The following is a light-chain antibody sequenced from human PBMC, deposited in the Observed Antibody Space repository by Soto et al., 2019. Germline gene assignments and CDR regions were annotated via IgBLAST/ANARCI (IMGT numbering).Light chain of an antibody. CDR3: QQYGDGNSPRYS. CDR1: QSVNSNY. CDR2: GTS. J-gene: IGKJ2*03. Sequence: EIVLTQSPGTLSLSPGERVTLSCRASQSVNSNYLAWYQQKPGQAPRLLIYGTSSRATDIPDRFSGSGSGTDFTVKISRLEPEDFAVYYCQQYGDGNSPRYSFGQGTKLEIK. V-gene: IGKV3-20*01.